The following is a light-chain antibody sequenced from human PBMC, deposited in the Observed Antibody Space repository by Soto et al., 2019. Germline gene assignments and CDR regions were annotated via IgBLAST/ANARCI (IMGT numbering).Light chain of an antibody. J-gene: IGKJ4*01. CDR3: MQGTHWPLT. CDR1: RSLVHSDGNTY. Sequence: DVVMTQSPLSLPVTLGQPASISCSSSRSLVHSDGNTYLSWFQQRPGQSPRRLIYNVSNRDSGVPDRFSGSGSGTDFTLKISRVEAEDVGVYYCMQGTHWPLTFGGGTKVEIK. CDR2: NVS. V-gene: IGKV2-30*02.